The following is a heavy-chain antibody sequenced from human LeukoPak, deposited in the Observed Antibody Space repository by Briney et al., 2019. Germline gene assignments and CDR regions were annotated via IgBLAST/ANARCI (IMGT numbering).Heavy chain of an antibody. CDR1: GFIFSTNY. D-gene: IGHD3-10*01. CDR2: IDPVDRT. J-gene: IGHJ4*02. V-gene: IGHV3-53*01. Sequence: PGXSLRLSCAASGFIFSTNYMSWVRQAPGKGLEWILIIDPVDRTYSAASVRGRFTISRDTSKNTLYLQMTSLRAEDTAVYSCARGSNFRGVPFFDRWGQGTLVTVSS. CDR3: ARGSNFRGVPFFDR.